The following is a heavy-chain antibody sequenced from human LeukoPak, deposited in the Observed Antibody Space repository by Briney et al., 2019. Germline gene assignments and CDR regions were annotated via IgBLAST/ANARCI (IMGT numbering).Heavy chain of an antibody. CDR1: XXTFXXXY. D-gene: IGHD2-15*01. V-gene: IGHV1-2*02. Sequence: XSXXTFXXXYMHWVRQAPGQGLEWMGWINPNSGGTNYAQKFQGRVTMTRDTSISTAYMELSRLRSDDTAVYYCARGGGIVVVVAATLTWGQGTLVTVSS. CDR3: ARGGGIVVVVAATLT. CDR2: INPNSGGT. J-gene: IGHJ4*02.